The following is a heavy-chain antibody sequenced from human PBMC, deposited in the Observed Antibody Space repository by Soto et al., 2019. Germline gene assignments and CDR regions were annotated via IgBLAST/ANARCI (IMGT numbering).Heavy chain of an antibody. CDR1: GYTFTSYY. J-gene: IGHJ6*02. D-gene: IGHD5-18*01. V-gene: IGHV1-46*01. CDR2: INPSGGST. Sequence: XSVKVSCKASGYTFTSYYMHWVRQAPGQGLEWMGIINPSGGSTSYAQKFQGRVTMTRDTSTSTVYMELSSLRSEDTAVYYCARVREKRGYSYGPYYYYGMDVWGQGTTVTVSS. CDR3: ARVREKRGYSYGPYYYYGMDV.